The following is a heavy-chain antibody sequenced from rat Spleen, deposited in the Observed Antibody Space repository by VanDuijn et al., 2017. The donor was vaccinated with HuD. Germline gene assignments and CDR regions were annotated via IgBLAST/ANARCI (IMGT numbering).Heavy chain of an antibody. V-gene: IGHV2-77*01. Sequence: QVQMKETGPGLVQTTQTLSVTCTVSGFSLTSYGVHWVRQVPGKGLEWMGRIWGDGRTSYNSALKSRLSISRDTSKSQVFLTMNSLQTDDTAMYYCTHYFDYWGQGVMVTVSS. CDR1: GFSLTSYG. J-gene: IGHJ2*01. CDR3: THYFDY. CDR2: IWGDGRT.